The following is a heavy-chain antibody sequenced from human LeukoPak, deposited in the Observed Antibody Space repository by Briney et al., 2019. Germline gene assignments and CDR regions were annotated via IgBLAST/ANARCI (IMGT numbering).Heavy chain of an antibody. J-gene: IGHJ6*02. D-gene: IGHD4-23*01. CDR1: GFTFCDYA. V-gene: IGHV3-49*01. CDR3: TRYRVRATVDGMDV. CDR2: IRRKAYGGTT. Sequence: GVLRLSCTASGFTFCDYAMSWFRQAPGKGLEWVGFIRRKAYGGTTEHTASVKGRFTISRDDSKSIAYLQMNSLKSEDTAVYYCTRYRVRATVDGMDVWGQGTTVTVSS.